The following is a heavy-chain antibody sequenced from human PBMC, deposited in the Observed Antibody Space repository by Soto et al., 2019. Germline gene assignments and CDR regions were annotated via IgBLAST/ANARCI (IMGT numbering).Heavy chain of an antibody. J-gene: IGHJ5*02. Sequence: PSETLSLTCTVMGGSVNSGSYPWSWIRQPPGKGLEWIGYIYHSGSTKYNPSLRGRVTISLDTSKNQFSLNLTSVTAADTAVYFCATTVLCAEPNRLVSLDLWGHAILVTVS. V-gene: IGHV4-61*01. CDR3: ATTVLCAEPNRLVSLDL. CDR2: IYHSGST. D-gene: IGHD6-19*01. CDR1: GGSVNSGSYP.